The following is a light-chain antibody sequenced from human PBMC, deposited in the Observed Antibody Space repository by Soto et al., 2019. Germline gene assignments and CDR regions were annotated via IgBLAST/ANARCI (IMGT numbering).Light chain of an antibody. J-gene: IGKJ5*01. CDR1: QSVSSAY. CDR2: GGS. CDR3: QQQGRAPEHT. Sequence: EIVLTQSPGTLSLSPGERATLSCRASQSVSSAYLAWYQHKPGQAPRLLIFGGSSRATGIPDRFSGSGSGTDVPRTIKGLPPADSPVSHCQQQGRAPEHTFGAGTRLEIK. V-gene: IGKV3-20*01.